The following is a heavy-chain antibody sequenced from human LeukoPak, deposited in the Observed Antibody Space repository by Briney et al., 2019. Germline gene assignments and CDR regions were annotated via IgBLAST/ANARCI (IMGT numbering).Heavy chain of an antibody. CDR2: IWYDRGNK. D-gene: IGHD4-11*01. CDR1: GFTFSSNG. V-gene: IGHV3-33*01. J-gene: IGHJ6*02. Sequence: GGSLRLSCAASGFTFSSNGMHWVRQAPGKGLEWVGIIWYDRGNKYYADSVKGRFTISRDNSKNTLYLQMNSLRVEDTAVYYCARPYYSNYYYYGMDVWGQGTTVTVSS. CDR3: ARPYYSNYYYYGMDV.